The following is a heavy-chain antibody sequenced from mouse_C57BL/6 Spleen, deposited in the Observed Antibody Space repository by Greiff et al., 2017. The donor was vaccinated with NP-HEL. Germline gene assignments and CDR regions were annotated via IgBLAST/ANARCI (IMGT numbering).Heavy chain of an antibody. J-gene: IGHJ2*01. Sequence: QVQLKESGAELARPGASVKLSCKASGYTFTSYGISWVKQRTGQGLEWIGEIYPRSGNTYYNEKFKGKATLTADKSSSTAYMELRSLTSEDSAVYFCARGGTTGFDYWGQGTTLTVSS. CDR1: GYTFTSYG. D-gene: IGHD1-1*01. V-gene: IGHV1-81*01. CDR3: ARGGTTGFDY. CDR2: IYPRSGNT.